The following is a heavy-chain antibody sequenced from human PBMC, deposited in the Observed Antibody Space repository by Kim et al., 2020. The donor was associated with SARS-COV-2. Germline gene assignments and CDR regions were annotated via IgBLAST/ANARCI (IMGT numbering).Heavy chain of an antibody. CDR2: ISYDGSNK. Sequence: GGSLRLSCAASGFTFSSSGMHWVRQAPGKGLEWVAVISYDGSNKFYADSVKGRFTISRDNSKNTLYLQMNSLTAEDTAVYYCATLYGDYPDYWGQGTLVTVSP. J-gene: IGHJ4*02. D-gene: IGHD4-17*01. CDR1: GFTFSSSG. CDR3: ATLYGDYPDY. V-gene: IGHV3-33*05.